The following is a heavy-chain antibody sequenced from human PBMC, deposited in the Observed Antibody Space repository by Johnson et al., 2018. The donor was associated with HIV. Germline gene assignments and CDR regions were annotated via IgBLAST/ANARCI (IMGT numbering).Heavy chain of an antibody. CDR3: ARDRAGFDI. CDR1: GFTFSSYG. V-gene: IGHV3-30*03. J-gene: IGHJ3*02. D-gene: IGHD6-19*01. CDR2: ISYDGSNT. Sequence: QVQLVESGGGLVQPGGSLRLSCAASGFTFSSYGIHWVRQAPDKGLEWVALISYDGSNTYYADSVRGRFTLSRDISKNTVYLQMNSLRAEDTAVYYCARDRAGFDIWGQGTMVTVSS.